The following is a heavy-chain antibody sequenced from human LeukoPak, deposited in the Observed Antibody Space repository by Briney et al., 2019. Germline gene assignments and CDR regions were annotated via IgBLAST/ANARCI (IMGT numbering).Heavy chain of an antibody. V-gene: IGHV4-34*01. CDR2: INHSGST. J-gene: IGHJ5*02. CDR1: GGSFSGYY. Sequence: SETLSLTYAVYGGSFSGYYWSWIRQPPGKGLEWIGEINHSGSTNYNPSLKSRVTISVDTSKNQFSLKLSSVTAADTAVYYCARGQNYCSGGSCELCWFDPWGQGTLVTVSS. D-gene: IGHD2-15*01. CDR3: ARGQNYCSGGSCELCWFDP.